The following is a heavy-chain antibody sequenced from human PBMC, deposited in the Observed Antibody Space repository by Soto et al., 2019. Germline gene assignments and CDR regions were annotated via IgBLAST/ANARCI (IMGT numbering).Heavy chain of an antibody. CDR2: INPNSGGT. V-gene: IGHV1-2*04. CDR3: ARCEATGAGGGSCYDY. D-gene: IGHD2-15*01. J-gene: IGHJ4*02. Sequence: QVQLVQSGAEVKKPGASVKVSCKASGYTFTGYYMHWVRQAPGQGLEWMGWINPNSGGTNYAQKFQGWVTMTRDTSISTAYMELSRLRSDDTAVYYCARCEATGAGGGSCYDYWGQGTLVTVSS. CDR1: GYTFTGYY.